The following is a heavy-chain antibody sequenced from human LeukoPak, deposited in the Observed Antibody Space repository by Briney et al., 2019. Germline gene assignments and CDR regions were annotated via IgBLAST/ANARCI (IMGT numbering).Heavy chain of an antibody. Sequence: SETLSLTCTVSGGSISSYYWSWIRQPPGKGLEWIGYIYYSGSTNYNPSLKSRVTISVDTSKNQFSLKLSSVTAADTAVYYCAKTMARYDVLTGFYYWGQGTLVTVSS. CDR1: GGSISSYY. CDR2: IYYSGST. V-gene: IGHV4-59*01. D-gene: IGHD3-9*01. CDR3: AKTMARYDVLTGFYY. J-gene: IGHJ4*02.